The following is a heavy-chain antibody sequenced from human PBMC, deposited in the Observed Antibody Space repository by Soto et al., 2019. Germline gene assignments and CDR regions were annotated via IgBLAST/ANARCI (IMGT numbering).Heavy chain of an antibody. CDR2: IIPIFGTA. Sequence: SVKVSCKASGGTSSSYAISWVRQAPGQGLEWMGGIIPIFGTANYAQKFQGRVTITADESTSTAYMELSSLRSEDTAVYYCATVYYDSSGYFHLDYWGQGTLVTVSS. J-gene: IGHJ4*02. CDR1: GGTSSSYA. V-gene: IGHV1-69*13. D-gene: IGHD3-22*01. CDR3: ATVYYDSSGYFHLDY.